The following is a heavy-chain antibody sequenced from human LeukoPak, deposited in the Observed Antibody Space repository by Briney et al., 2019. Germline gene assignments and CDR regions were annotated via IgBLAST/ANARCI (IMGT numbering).Heavy chain of an antibody. D-gene: IGHD2-21*02. CDR1: GFTLSDHY. CDR2: SRDKANSYTT. Sequence: GGSLRLPCAASGFTLSDHYMDWVRQAPGKGLEWVGRSRDKANSYTTEYAASVKGRFIISRDDSKNSLYLQMNSLETADTAVYFCIRPQGDTWATAAFDIWGRGTKVTVSS. V-gene: IGHV3-72*01. J-gene: IGHJ3*02. CDR3: IRPQGDTWATAAFDI.